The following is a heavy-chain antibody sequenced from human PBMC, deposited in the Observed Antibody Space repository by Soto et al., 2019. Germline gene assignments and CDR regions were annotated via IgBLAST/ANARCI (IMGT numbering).Heavy chain of an antibody. J-gene: IGHJ6*02. CDR2: IIPILGIA. CDR1: GGTFSSYT. V-gene: IGHV1-69*02. CDR3: ARRNYYGMDV. Sequence: QVQLVQSGAAVKKPGSSVKVSCKASGGTFSSYTISWVRQAPGQGPEWMGRIIPILGIANYAQKFQGRVTITADKSTSTAYMELSSLRSEDTAVYYCARRNYYGMDVWGQGTTVTVSS.